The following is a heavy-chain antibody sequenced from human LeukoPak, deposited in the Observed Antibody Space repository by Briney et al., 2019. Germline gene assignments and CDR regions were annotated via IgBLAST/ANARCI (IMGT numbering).Heavy chain of an antibody. CDR3: AKKLTREYYYDSSGYYFDY. CDR2: ISSSGSTI. CDR1: GFTFSSYE. J-gene: IGHJ4*02. D-gene: IGHD3-22*01. Sequence: GGSLRLSCAASGFTFSSYEMNWVRQAPGKGLEWVSYISSSGSTIYYADSVKGRFTISRDNAKNSLYLQMNSLRAEDTAVYYCAKKLTREYYYDSSGYYFDYWGQGTLVTVSS. V-gene: IGHV3-48*03.